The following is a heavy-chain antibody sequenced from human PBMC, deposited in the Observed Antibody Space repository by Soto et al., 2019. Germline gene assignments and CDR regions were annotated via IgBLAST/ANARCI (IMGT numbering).Heavy chain of an antibody. CDR1: GYTFTGYY. CDR2: FNPNSGGT. V-gene: IGHV1-2*02. D-gene: IGHD3-10*01. CDR3: ARDGYYYGSGSLSPTGGMDV. J-gene: IGHJ6*02. Sequence: QVQLVQSGAEVKKPGASVKVSCKASGYTFTGYYMHWVRQAPGQGLEWMGWFNPNSGGTNYAQKFQGRVTMTRDTSISTAYMELSRRRSDDTAVYYCARDGYYYGSGSLSPTGGMDVWGQGTTVTVSS.